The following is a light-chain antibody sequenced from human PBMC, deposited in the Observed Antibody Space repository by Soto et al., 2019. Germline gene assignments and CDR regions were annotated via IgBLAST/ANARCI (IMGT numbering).Light chain of an antibody. J-gene: IGLJ1*01. CDR2: GNS. CDR3: QSYDSSLSGYV. Sequence: QSVLTQPTSVSGATGERVTISCTGSSSNIGAGYDVHWYQQLPGTAPKLLIYGNSNRPSGVPDRFSGSNSGTSASLAITGLQAEDEADYYCQSYDSSLSGYVFGTGTKLTVL. V-gene: IGLV1-40*01. CDR1: SSNIGAGYD.